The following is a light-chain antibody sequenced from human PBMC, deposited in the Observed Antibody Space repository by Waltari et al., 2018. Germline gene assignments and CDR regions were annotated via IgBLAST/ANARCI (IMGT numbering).Light chain of an antibody. V-gene: IGKV1-27*01. CDR2: AAS. CDR3: QKYNSAPR. CDR1: QDIDNY. J-gene: IGKJ4*01. Sequence: DIQMTQSPSSLSASVGDRVTITCRASQDIDNYLAWYQQKPGKVPKVLIYAASTSQSGVPSRFSGSGSGTDFTRTIASLQPDDVATYYCQKYNSAPRFGGGTRVEIK.